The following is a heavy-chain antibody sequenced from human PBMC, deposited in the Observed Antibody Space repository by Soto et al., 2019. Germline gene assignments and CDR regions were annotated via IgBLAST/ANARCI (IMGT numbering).Heavy chain of an antibody. CDR1: GGTFSSYA. Sequence: ASVKVSCKASGGTFSSYAVSWVRQAPGQGLEWMGGIIPIFGTANYAQKFQGRVTITADESTSTAYMELSSLRSEDTAVYYCASALRGYSYAYWGQGTLVTVSS. D-gene: IGHD5-18*01. CDR3: ASALRGYSYAY. V-gene: IGHV1-69*13. CDR2: IIPIFGTA. J-gene: IGHJ4*02.